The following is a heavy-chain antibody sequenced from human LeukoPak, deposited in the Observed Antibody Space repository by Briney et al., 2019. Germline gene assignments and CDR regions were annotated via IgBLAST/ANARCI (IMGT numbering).Heavy chain of an antibody. Sequence: SETLSLTCTVSGYSISSGFYWGWIRQTPGKGLEWIGSIYHSGSTYYNPSLKSRVTISVDTSKNQFSLKLSSVTAADTAVYYCAKERGYDSLDYWGQGTLVTVSS. CDR2: IYHSGST. D-gene: IGHD5-12*01. CDR1: GYSISSGFY. V-gene: IGHV4-38-2*02. CDR3: AKERGYDSLDY. J-gene: IGHJ4*02.